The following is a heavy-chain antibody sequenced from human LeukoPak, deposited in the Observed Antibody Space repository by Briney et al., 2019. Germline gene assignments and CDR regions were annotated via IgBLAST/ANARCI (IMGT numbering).Heavy chain of an antibody. CDR1: GDSVSSNSAA. Sequence: SQTLSLTCAISGDSVSSNSAAWNWIRQSPSRGLEWLGRTYYRSKWYNDYAVSVKSRITINPDTSKNQFSLQLNSVTPEDTAMYYCARDIAAAGNYYYYGMDVWGQGTTVTVSS. V-gene: IGHV6-1*01. CDR2: TYYRSKWYN. CDR3: ARDIAAAGNYYYYGMDV. D-gene: IGHD6-13*01. J-gene: IGHJ6*02.